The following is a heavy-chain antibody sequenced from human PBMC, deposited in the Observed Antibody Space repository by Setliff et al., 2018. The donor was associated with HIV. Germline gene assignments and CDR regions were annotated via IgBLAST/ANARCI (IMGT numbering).Heavy chain of an antibody. CDR3: AKTSVGATGLYAFDI. Sequence: SETLSLTCTVSGGSFSSATYSWIWIRQPAGKGLEYIGLIYTSGNTRYNPSLKSRVTISADTSNNQFSLRLTSMTAADTAVYYCAKTSVGATGLYAFDIWGQGTMVTVSS. CDR2: IYTSGNT. V-gene: IGHV4-61*02. CDR1: GGSFSSATYS. J-gene: IGHJ3*02. D-gene: IGHD1-26*01.